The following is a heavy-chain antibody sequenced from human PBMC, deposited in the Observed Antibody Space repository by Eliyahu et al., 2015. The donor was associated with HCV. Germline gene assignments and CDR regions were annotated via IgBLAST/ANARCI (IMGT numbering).Heavy chain of an antibody. Sequence: EVQLVESGGGLVQPGRSLRLSCAASGFXFDDYAMHWVRQAPGKGLGWVSGISWNSGSIGYADSVKGRFTISRDNAKNSLYLQMNSLRAEDTALYYCAKDKAPPNYDFWGMDVWGQGTTVTVSS. J-gene: IGHJ6*02. CDR3: AKDKAPPNYDFWGMDV. CDR1: GFXFDDYA. V-gene: IGHV3-9*01. D-gene: IGHD3-3*01. CDR2: ISWNSGSI.